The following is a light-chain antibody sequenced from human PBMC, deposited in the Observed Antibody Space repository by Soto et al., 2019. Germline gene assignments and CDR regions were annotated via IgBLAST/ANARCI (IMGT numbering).Light chain of an antibody. J-gene: IGKJ4*01. Sequence: DIQMTQSPSSLSASVGDRVTITCRASQGIGSDLGWYQQKPGKAPKRLIYAAYNLQSGAPSRFSGSGSGTEFTLTIRSLQPEDFATYYCLQHNSYPPTFGGGTKVEIK. CDR1: QGIGSD. CDR2: AAY. V-gene: IGKV1-17*01. CDR3: LQHNSYPPT.